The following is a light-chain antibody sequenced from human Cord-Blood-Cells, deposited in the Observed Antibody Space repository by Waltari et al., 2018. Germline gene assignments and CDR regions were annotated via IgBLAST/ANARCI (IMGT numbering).Light chain of an antibody. CDR3: QQYYSYPQT. V-gene: IGKV1-8*01. Sequence: AIRMTQSPSSFSASTGARVTITCRASQGISSYLAWYQQKPGKAPKLLINAAATVQSGVPSRFSGSGSGTAFTLSISRLQSEDFATYYCQQYYSYPQTFGQGTKVEIK. CDR2: AAA. CDR1: QGISSY. J-gene: IGKJ1*01.